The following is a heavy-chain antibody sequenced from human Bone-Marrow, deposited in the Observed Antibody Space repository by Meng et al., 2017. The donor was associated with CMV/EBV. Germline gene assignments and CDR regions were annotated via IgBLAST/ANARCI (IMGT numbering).Heavy chain of an antibody. D-gene: IGHD3-10*01. V-gene: IGHV3-49*04. CDR2: IRIKAYTGTT. CDR3: TRGSTISPRGDY. CDR1: GFTFGDYL. J-gene: IGHJ4*02. Sequence: GESLKISCTASGFTFGDYLMSWVRQAPGKGLEWVGFIRIKAYTGTTEYAASVKGRFTISRDDSKSITYLQMNSLKTEDTAVYYCTRGSTISPRGDYWGQGTLVTVPS.